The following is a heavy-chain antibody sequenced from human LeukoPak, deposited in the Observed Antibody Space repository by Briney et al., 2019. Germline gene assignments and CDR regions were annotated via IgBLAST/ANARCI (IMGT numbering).Heavy chain of an antibody. CDR3: ARGVSYPIYGMDV. Sequence: GGSLRLSCAASGFTFSSYSMNWVRQAPGKGLVWVSRIDVDGTTTDYADSVKGRFTISRDNAKNTVSLQMNSLGAEDSAAYYCARGVSYPIYGMDVWGQGTTVTVSS. V-gene: IGHV3-74*01. J-gene: IGHJ6*02. CDR2: IDVDGTTT. CDR1: GFTFSSYS. D-gene: IGHD1-26*01.